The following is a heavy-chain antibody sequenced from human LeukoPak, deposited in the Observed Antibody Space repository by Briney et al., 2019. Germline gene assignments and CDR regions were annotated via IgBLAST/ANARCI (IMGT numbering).Heavy chain of an antibody. CDR3: ARKIEMATIYDAVDI. V-gene: IGHV4-59*01. D-gene: IGHD5-24*01. CDR1: GGSISSYY. Sequence: SETLSLTCTVSGGSISSYYWSWIRQPPGKGLEWIGYIYYSGSTNYNPSLKSRVTISVDTSKNQFSLKLSSVTAADTAVYYCARKIEMATIYDAVDIWGQGTMVTVSS. J-gene: IGHJ3*02. CDR2: IYYSGST.